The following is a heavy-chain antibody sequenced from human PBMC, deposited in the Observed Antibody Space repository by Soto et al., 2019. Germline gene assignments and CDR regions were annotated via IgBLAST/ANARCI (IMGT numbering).Heavy chain of an antibody. D-gene: IGHD1-26*01. Sequence: GAAVEVSCKVSGYTLTELSMHWVRQAPGKGLEWMGGFDPEDGETIYAQKFQGRVTMTEDTSTDTAYMELSSLRSEDTAVYYCATDHGYSGSYKYWGQGTLVTVSS. CDR1: GYTLTELS. J-gene: IGHJ4*02. V-gene: IGHV1-24*01. CDR2: FDPEDGET. CDR3: ATDHGYSGSYKY.